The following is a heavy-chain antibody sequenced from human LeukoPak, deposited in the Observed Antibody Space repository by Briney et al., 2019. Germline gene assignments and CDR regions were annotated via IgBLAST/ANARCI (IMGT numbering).Heavy chain of an antibody. CDR3: AKGGEWLVASAYYYCYMDV. D-gene: IGHD6-19*01. V-gene: IGHV3-30*04. Sequence: GGSLRLSCAASGFTFSNYAMHWVRQAPGKGLEWVAVISYDGSNKYYTDSVKGRFTISGDSSKNTLYLQMNSLRPEDTAVYYCAKGGEWLVASAYYYCYMDVWGKGTTVTISS. CDR1: GFTFSNYA. CDR2: ISYDGSNK. J-gene: IGHJ6*03.